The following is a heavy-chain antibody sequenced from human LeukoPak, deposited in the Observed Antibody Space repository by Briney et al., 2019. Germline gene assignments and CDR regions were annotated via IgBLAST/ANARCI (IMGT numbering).Heavy chain of an antibody. J-gene: IGHJ4*02. CDR2: INTNNGNT. CDR1: GYSFTSYG. CDR3: ARGIMITFGGVQTLFDY. D-gene: IGHD3-16*01. Sequence: ASVKVSFKASGYSFTSYGIAWVRQAPGQGFEWMGWINTNNGNTHFAQKFQGRVTVTTDTPTSTAYMELGSLRSDDTAAYYCARGIMITFGGVQTLFDYWGQGTLVAVSS. V-gene: IGHV1-18*01.